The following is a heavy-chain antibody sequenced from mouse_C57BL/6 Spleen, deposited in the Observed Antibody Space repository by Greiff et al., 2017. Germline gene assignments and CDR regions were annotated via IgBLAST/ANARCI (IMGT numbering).Heavy chain of an antibody. V-gene: IGHV7-3*01. CDR2: IRNKANGYTT. Sequence: EVQLQESGGGLVQPGGSLSLSCAASGFTFTDYSMSWVRQPPGKALEWLGFIRNKANGYTTEYSASVKGRFTIARDNSQSILYLQMNALRAEDSAAYYCAREEDRHRSFDVWGKGTTVTVSS. CDR3: AREEDRHRSFDV. J-gene: IGHJ1*03. CDR1: GFTFTDYS.